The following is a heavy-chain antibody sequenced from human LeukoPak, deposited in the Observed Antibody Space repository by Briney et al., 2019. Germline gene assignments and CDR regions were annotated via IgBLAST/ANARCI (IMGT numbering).Heavy chain of an antibody. CDR1: GFSFSDYD. J-gene: IGHJ6*03. CDR2: IRYDGSNK. Sequence: GGSLRLSCAASGFSFSDYDMHWVRQAPGKGLEWVAFIRYDGSNKYYADSVKGRFTISRDNSKNTLYLQMNSLRAEDTAVYYCAKDRPYYMDVWGKGTTVTISS. V-gene: IGHV3-30*02. CDR3: AKDRPYYMDV.